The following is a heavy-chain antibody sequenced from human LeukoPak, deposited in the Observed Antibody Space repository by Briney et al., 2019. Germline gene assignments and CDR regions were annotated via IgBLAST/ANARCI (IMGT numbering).Heavy chain of an antibody. CDR1: GGSISSYY. CDR2: IYTSGST. CDR3: ARGIPSSGSYYPPFDY. D-gene: IGHD3-10*01. V-gene: IGHV4-4*07. J-gene: IGHJ4*02. Sequence: SETLSLTCTVSGGSISSYYWSWIRQPAGKGLEWIGRIYTSGSTNYNPSLKSRVTISVDTSKNQFSLKLSSVTAADTAVYYCARGIPSSGSYYPPFDYWGQGTLVTVSS.